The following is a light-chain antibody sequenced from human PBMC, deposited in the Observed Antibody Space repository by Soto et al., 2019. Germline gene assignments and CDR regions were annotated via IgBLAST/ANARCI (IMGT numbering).Light chain of an antibody. CDR2: CAS. Sequence: DIVMTQSPDSLAVSLGERATINCKSSQSVLYNSENKHYVAWYQQKAGQPPKPLIYCASTRDSGVPDRVSGSVSGADFTFTISILKAEDVAVYYCQQYYTTLSFGGGTKVEIK. J-gene: IGKJ4*01. V-gene: IGKV4-1*01. CDR1: QSVLYNSENKHY. CDR3: QQYYTTLS.